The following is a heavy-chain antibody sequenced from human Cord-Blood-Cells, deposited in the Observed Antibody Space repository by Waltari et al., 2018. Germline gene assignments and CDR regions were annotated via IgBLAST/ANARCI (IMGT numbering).Heavy chain of an antibody. J-gene: IGHJ3*02. CDR1: GFTFSSYS. D-gene: IGHD6-13*01. V-gene: IGHV3-21*01. CDR2: ISSSSSYI. Sequence: EVQLVESGGGLVKPGGSLRLSCAASGFTFSSYSMNWVRQAPGKGLEWVSSISSSSSYIYYADSVKGRFTISRDNAKNSLYLQMNSLRAEDTAVYYCARVHTAEYSSSWYEAFDIWGQGTMVTVSS. CDR3: ARVHTAEYSSSWYEAFDI.